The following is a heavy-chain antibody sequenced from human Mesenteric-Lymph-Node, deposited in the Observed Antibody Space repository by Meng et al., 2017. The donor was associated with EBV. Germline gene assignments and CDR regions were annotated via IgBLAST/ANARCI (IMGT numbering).Heavy chain of an antibody. CDR1: GFTLSSYS. V-gene: IGHV3-21*06. CDR2: INRANSNI. D-gene: IGHD6-19*01. Sequence: VELVESGGGLVKPGGSLRRSGATSGFTLSSYSMSWVRQAPGKGLEWVAFINRANSNINYAASVKGRFTVSRDDAKSSLYLQMTSLGAEDTAVYYCARDGSGWSRDYWGQGTLVTVSS. J-gene: IGHJ4*02. CDR3: ARDGSGWSRDY.